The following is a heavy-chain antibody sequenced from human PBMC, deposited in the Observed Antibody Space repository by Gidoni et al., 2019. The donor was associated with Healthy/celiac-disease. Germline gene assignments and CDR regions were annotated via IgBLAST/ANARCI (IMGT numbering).Heavy chain of an antibody. Sequence: QVQLVESGGGVVQPGRSLRLSCAAAGFHFSSYGMHWFRQAPGKGLEWVAVISYDGSNKYYADSVKGRFTISRDNSKNTLYLQMNSLRAEDTAVYYCAKDARRSITGNSDYWGQGTLVTVSS. CDR1: GFHFSSYG. J-gene: IGHJ4*02. V-gene: IGHV3-30*18. CDR3: AKDARRSITGNSDY. CDR2: ISYDGSNK. D-gene: IGHD1-20*01.